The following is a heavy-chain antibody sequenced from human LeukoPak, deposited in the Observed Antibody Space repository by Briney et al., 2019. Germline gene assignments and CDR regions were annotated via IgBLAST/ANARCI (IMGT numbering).Heavy chain of an antibody. J-gene: IGHJ4*02. CDR2: ISYDGSDK. D-gene: IGHD5-18*01. Sequence: PGGSLRLSCAASGFTFSSYPMHWVRQAPGKGLEWVAVISYDGSDKHYADPVKGRFTISRDNSKNTLYLQMNSLRPEDTAVFYCARDGGGYSYGYANFDHWGQGSLVTVSS. CDR1: GFTFSSYP. CDR3: ARDGGGYSYGYANFDH. V-gene: IGHV3-30-3*01.